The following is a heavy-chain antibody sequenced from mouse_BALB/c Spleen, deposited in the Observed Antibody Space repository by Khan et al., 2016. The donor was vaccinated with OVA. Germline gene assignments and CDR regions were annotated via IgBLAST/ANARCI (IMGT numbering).Heavy chain of an antibody. CDR1: GYSFTSYW. CDR2: IYPGSGST. D-gene: IGHD1-1*01. V-gene: IGHV1-55*01. J-gene: IGHJ3*01. Sequence: QVQLQQPGAELVKPGTSVKLSCKASGYSFTSYWINWVKLRPGQGLEWIGHIYPGSGSTNYNEKFKSKATLSVDTSSSTVYMQLSSLASEDSALYYCARSDYYGSSVAYWGQGTLVTVSA. CDR3: ARSDYYGSSVAY.